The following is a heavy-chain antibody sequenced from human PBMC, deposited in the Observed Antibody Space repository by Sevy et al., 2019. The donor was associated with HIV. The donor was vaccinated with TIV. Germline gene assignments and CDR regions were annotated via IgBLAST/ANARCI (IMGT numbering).Heavy chain of an antibody. V-gene: IGHV3-23*01. Sequence: GGSLRLSCAASGFTFSNYAMNWVRLAPGKGLEWVSASSGSGGSGDKTNYADSVKGRFTISRDDSKNSLCLQLNSLRAEDTAIYYCARKYDSSGYFDYWGQGTLVTVSS. CDR2: SSGSGGSGDKT. CDR3: ARKYDSSGYFDY. J-gene: IGHJ4*02. D-gene: IGHD3-22*01. CDR1: GFTFSNYA.